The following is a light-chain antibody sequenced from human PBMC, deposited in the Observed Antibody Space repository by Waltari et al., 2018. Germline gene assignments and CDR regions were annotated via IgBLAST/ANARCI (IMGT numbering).Light chain of an antibody. Sequence: DIVLTQSPDTLSLSPGETATLSCRASQTISSTYLAWYQQKPGQAPRLLIHSASRRATAIPDRFSGSGSGTDFTLTVSRLEPDDFAVYYCQLYGSSPLFTFGPGTEVEIK. CDR2: SAS. CDR3: QLYGSSPLFT. CDR1: QTISSTY. V-gene: IGKV3-20*01. J-gene: IGKJ3*01.